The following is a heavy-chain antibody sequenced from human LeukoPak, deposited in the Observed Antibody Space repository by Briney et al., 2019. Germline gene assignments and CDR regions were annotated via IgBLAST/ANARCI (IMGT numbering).Heavy chain of an antibody. CDR3: ARYSTLLHYYMDV. Sequence: GGSLRLSCAASGFTFSSYWMHWVRQAPGKGLVWVSRINSDGSSTSYADSVKGRFTISRDNAKNTLYLQMNSLRAEDTALYYCARYSTLLHYYMDVWGKGTTVTVSS. CDR1: GFTFSSYW. CDR2: INSDGSST. V-gene: IGHV3-74*01. J-gene: IGHJ6*03. D-gene: IGHD2-21*01.